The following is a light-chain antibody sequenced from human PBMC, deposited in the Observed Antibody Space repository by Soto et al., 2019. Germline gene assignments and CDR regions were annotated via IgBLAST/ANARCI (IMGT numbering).Light chain of an antibody. J-gene: IGKJ1*01. V-gene: IGKV1-12*01. CDR1: QGITTW. CDR3: QQATSFPRT. CDR2: AAS. Sequence: DIQMTQSPSFVSASVGDRVTISCRASQGITTWLAWYQQKPGKAPKLLIYAASILQGGVPSRFSGSGSGTEFTLTISSLQPEDFATYYCQQATSFPRTFGQGTKVDIK.